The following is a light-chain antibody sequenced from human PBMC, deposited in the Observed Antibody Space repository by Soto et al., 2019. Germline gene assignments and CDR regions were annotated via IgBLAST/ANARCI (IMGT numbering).Light chain of an antibody. V-gene: IGLV7-46*01. Sequence: QAVVTQAPSLTVSPGGTVTLTCGSSTGAVTSGHYPYWFQQKPGQAPRTLIYDTSNKHSWTPARFSGSLLGGKAALTLSGAQPEDEAEYYCLLSYSGALYVFGTGTKVTVL. J-gene: IGLJ1*01. CDR1: TGAVTSGHY. CDR2: DTS. CDR3: LLSYSGALYV.